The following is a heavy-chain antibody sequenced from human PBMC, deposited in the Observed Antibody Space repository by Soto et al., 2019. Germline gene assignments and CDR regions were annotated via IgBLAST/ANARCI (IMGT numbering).Heavy chain of an antibody. CDR3: ARDTGGSYDY. D-gene: IGHD3-16*01. Sequence: EVQLVQSGGGLVQPGGFLRLSCAASGFTFSDYYMDWVRQVPEKGLDWLGRSRNKANSYNTEYAPSVKGRFSISRDDSKDSMYLQMNSLKSEDSDVYYCARDTGGSYDYWGQGALVTVSS. CDR1: GFTFSDYY. V-gene: IGHV3-72*01. CDR2: SRNKANSYNT. J-gene: IGHJ4*02.